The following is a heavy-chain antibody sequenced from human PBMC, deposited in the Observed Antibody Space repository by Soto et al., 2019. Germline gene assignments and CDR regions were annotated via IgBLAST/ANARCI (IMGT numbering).Heavy chain of an antibody. CDR3: ARGLYSSGWYLDAFDI. CDR1: GDSVSSNSAA. V-gene: IGHV6-1*01. CDR2: TYYRSKWYN. Sequence: PLQTLSLTCAISGDSVSSNSAAWNWIRQSPSRGLEWLGRTYYRSKWYNDYAVSVKSRITINPDTSKNQFSLQLNSVTPEDTAVYYCARGLYSSGWYLDAFDIWGQGTMVTVS. J-gene: IGHJ3*02. D-gene: IGHD6-19*01.